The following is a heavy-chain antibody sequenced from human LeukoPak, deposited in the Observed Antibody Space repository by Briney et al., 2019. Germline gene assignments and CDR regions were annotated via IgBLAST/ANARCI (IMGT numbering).Heavy chain of an antibody. Sequence: SETLSLTCTVSGGSISSYYWSRIRQPPGKGLEWIGYIYYSGSTNYNPSLKSRVTISVDTSKNQFSLKLSSVTAADTAVYYCARDGGQWLVPDAFDIWGQGTMVTVSS. V-gene: IGHV4-59*01. CDR3: ARDGGQWLVPDAFDI. D-gene: IGHD6-19*01. J-gene: IGHJ3*02. CDR2: IYYSGST. CDR1: GGSISSYY.